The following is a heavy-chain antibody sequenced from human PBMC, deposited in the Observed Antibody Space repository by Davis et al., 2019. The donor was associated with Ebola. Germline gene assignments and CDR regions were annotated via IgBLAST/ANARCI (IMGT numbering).Heavy chain of an antibody. Sequence: GGSLRLSCAASGFTFSSYAMSWVRQAPGKGLEWVSGISGRGGSTYYADAVKGRFPISRDNSKNTLYLQMNSLRAEDTAVYYCAKGSDYDSWSGYYYYMDVWGKGTTVTVSS. CDR3: AKGSDYDSWSGYYYYMDV. V-gene: IGHV3-23*01. J-gene: IGHJ6*03. CDR1: GFTFSSYA. D-gene: IGHD3-3*01. CDR2: ISGRGGST.